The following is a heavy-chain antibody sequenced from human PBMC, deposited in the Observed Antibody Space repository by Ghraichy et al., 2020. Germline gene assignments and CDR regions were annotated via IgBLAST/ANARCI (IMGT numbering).Heavy chain of an antibody. Sequence: GESLNISCAASGFTFSSYGMHWVRQAPGKGLEWVAVIWYDGSNKYYADSVKGRFTISRDNSKNTLYLQMNSLRAEDTAVYYCARDPDWAGALDYWGQGTLVTVSS. V-gene: IGHV3-33*01. CDR1: GFTFSSYG. CDR3: ARDPDWAGALDY. J-gene: IGHJ4*02. D-gene: IGHD2-21*01. CDR2: IWYDGSNK.